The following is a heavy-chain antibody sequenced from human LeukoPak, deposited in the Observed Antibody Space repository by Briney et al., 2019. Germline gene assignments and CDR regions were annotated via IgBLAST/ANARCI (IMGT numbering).Heavy chain of an antibody. Sequence: ASVKVSCKASGYNFTSYGISWVRQAPGQGLEWMGWISAYNGNTNYAQKLQGRVTMTTDTSTSTAYMELRSLRSDDTAVYYCARDRDFWSGYNWFDPWGQGTLVTVSS. J-gene: IGHJ5*02. V-gene: IGHV1-18*01. D-gene: IGHD3-3*01. CDR3: ARDRDFWSGYNWFDP. CDR2: ISAYNGNT. CDR1: GYNFTSYG.